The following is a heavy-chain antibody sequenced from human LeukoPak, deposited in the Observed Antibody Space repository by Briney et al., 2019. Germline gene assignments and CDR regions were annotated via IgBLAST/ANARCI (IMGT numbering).Heavy chain of an antibody. Sequence: ASVKVSCKASGYTFTSYDINWVRQATGQGLEWMGWMNPNSGNTGYAQKFQGRVTMTRNTSISTAYMELSSLRSEDTAVYYCARAVAGKYYYYYYMDVWGKGTTVTVSS. J-gene: IGHJ6*03. CDR1: GYTFTSYD. CDR3: ARAVAGKYYYYYYMDV. V-gene: IGHV1-8*01. D-gene: IGHD6-19*01. CDR2: MNPNSGNT.